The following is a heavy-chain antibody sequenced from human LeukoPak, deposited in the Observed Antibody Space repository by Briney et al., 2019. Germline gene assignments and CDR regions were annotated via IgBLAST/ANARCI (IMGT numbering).Heavy chain of an antibody. V-gene: IGHV3-7*01. D-gene: IGHD1-26*01. CDR1: GVTFSSYW. CDR3: AREASGSYAYWGYYFDY. J-gene: IGHJ4*02. Sequence: GGSLRLSCAASGVTFSSYWMSWVRQAPVKGLEWVANIKQDGSEKYYVDSVKGRFTISRDNAKNSLYLQMNSLRAEDTAVYYCAREASGSYAYWGYYFDYWXQGTLVIVSS. CDR2: IKQDGSEK.